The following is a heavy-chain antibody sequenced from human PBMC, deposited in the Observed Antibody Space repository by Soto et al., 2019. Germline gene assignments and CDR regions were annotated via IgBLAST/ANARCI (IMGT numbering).Heavy chain of an antibody. CDR1: GFTFSSYW. CDR3: ARRVPRYYYGMDV. CDR2: INSDGSST. J-gene: IGHJ6*02. Sequence: EVQLVEAGGGLVQPGGSLRLSCAASGFTFSSYWMHWVRQAPGNGLVWVSRINSDGSSTSYADSVKGRFTISRDNAKNTLDLQMNSLRAEDTAVYYCARRVPRYYYGMDVWGQGTTVTVSS. V-gene: IGHV3-74*01.